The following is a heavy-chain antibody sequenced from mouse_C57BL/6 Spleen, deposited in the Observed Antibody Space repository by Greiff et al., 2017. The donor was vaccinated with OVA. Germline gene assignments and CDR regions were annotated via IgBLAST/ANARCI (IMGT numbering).Heavy chain of an antibody. J-gene: IGHJ4*01. Sequence: VMLVESGAELARPGASVKLSCKASGYTFTSYGISWVKQRTGQGLEWIGEIYPRSGNTYYNEKFKGKATLTADKSSSTAYMELRSLTSEDSAVYFCARLPGGNAMDYWGQGTSVTVSS. D-gene: IGHD5-5*01. CDR2: IYPRSGNT. CDR1: GYTFTSYG. CDR3: ARLPGGNAMDY. V-gene: IGHV1-81*01.